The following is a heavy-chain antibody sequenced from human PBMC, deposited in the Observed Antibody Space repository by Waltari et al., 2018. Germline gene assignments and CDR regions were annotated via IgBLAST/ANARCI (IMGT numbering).Heavy chain of an antibody. J-gene: IGHJ4*02. V-gene: IGHV1-18*04. CDR1: GYTFTSYG. Sequence: QVQLVQSGAEVKKPGASVKVSCKASGYTFTSYGINWVRQAPGQGLEWMGWGSAYNGYTNYAQKVQGRVTMTTDTSTSTAYMELRSLRSDDTAVYYCARVGDDFWSGYFDYWGQGTLVTVSS. D-gene: IGHD3-3*01. CDR3: ARVGDDFWSGYFDY. CDR2: GSAYNGYT.